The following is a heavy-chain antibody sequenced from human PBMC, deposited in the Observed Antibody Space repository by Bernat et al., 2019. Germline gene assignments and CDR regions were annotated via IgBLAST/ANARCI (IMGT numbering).Heavy chain of an antibody. Sequence: QVQVVESGGGVVQPGRSLRLSCVASGFTFSSYGMHWVRQAPGKGLEWVAVISYDGSNKYYADSVKGRFTISRDNFKNTLHLQMNSLRAEDTAVYCCALGLERYYFDYWGQGTLVTVSS. J-gene: IGHJ4*02. CDR3: ALGLERYYFDY. CDR1: GFTFSSYG. D-gene: IGHD3-3*01. V-gene: IGHV3-30*03. CDR2: ISYDGSNK.